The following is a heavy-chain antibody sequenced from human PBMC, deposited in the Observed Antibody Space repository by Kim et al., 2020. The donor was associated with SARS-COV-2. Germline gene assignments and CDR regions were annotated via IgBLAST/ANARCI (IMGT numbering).Heavy chain of an antibody. Sequence: SLKSRVTISVDTSKNQFSLKLSSVTAADTAVYYCARGRGCSSTSCSYFDYWGQGTLVTVSS. J-gene: IGHJ4*02. D-gene: IGHD2-2*01. CDR3: ARGRGCSSTSCSYFDY. V-gene: IGHV4-34*01.